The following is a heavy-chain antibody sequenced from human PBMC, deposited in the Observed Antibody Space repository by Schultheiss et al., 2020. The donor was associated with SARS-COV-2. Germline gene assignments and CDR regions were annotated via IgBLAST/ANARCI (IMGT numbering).Heavy chain of an antibody. CDR1: GFTFSSYA. CDR2: ISSSGSNI. CDR3: ARDRGSRGYYYSGMDV. Sequence: GGSLRLSCAASGFTFSSYAMNWVRQAPEKGLEWVSYISSSGSNIYYADSVKGRFTISRDNAKNSLYLQMNSLRAEDTAVYYCARDRGSRGYYYSGMDVWGQGTTVTVSS. J-gene: IGHJ6*02. V-gene: IGHV3-48*04.